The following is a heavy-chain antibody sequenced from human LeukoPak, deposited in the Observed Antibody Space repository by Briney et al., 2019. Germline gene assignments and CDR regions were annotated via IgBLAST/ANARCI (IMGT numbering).Heavy chain of an antibody. CDR1: GHTFRGYF. J-gene: IGHJ3*01. D-gene: IGHD5-12*01. Sequence: ASVTVSCKASGHTFRGYFLHWVRQVPGQGLEWMGWIDPKSGGTKYAQKFQGRVTMTRDTSISTLYMELSRLRSDDTAVYYCYYIDIVTSIRDAFDVWGQGTRVTVSS. CDR3: YYIDIVTSIRDAFDV. CDR2: IDPKSGGT. V-gene: IGHV1-2*02.